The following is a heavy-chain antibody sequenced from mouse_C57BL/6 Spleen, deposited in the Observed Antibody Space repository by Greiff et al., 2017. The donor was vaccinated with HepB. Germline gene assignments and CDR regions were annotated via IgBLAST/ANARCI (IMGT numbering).Heavy chain of an antibody. D-gene: IGHD1-1*01. CDR3: ARPSTVVAPEFAY. CDR2: INPNNGGT. CDR1: GYTFTDYN. V-gene: IGHV1-22*01. J-gene: IGHJ3*01. Sequence: EVQLQQSGPELVKPGASVKMSCKASGYTFTDYNMHWVKQSHGKSLEWIGYINPNNGGTSYNQKFKGKATLTVNKSSSTAYMELLSLTSEDSAVYYGARPSTVVAPEFAYWGQGTLVTVSA.